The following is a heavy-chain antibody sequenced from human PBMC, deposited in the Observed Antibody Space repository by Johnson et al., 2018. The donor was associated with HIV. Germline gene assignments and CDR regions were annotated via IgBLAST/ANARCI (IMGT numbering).Heavy chain of an antibody. V-gene: IGHV3-7*01. D-gene: IGHD3-10*01. Sequence: VQLVESGGGLVQPGGSLRLSCAASGFTFSSYWMSWVRQAPGKGLEWVANIKQDGSDKDNADSVRGRFTISRDNSKNTLYLQMNSLRVEDTAEYYCASEVRGVLDIWGQGTMVTVSS. CDR1: GFTFSSYW. J-gene: IGHJ3*02. CDR3: ASEVRGVLDI. CDR2: IKQDGSDK.